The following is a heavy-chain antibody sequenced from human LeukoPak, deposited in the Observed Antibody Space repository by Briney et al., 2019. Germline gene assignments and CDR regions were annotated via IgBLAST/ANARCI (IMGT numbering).Heavy chain of an antibody. D-gene: IGHD2-2*01. CDR1: GFTVSSNY. Sequence: GGSLRLSCAASGFTVSSNYMSWVRQAPGKGLEWVSVIYSGGNTFYADSVKGRFTISRDNSKNTLYLQMNSLRAEDTAVYYCARDPVVPAAYDYWGQGTLVTVSS. CDR2: IYSGGNT. J-gene: IGHJ4*02. CDR3: ARDPVVPAAYDY. V-gene: IGHV3-66*01.